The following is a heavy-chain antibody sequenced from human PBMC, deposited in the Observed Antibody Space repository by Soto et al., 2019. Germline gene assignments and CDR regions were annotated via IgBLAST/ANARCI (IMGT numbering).Heavy chain of an antibody. CDR3: ASPPYPGLYSYYYYGMDV. Sequence: GGSLRLSCAASGFTFSSYSMNWVRQAPGKGLEWVSSISSSSSYIYYADSVNGRFTISRDNAKNSLYLQMNSLRAEDTAVYYCASPPYPGLYSYYYYGMDVWGQGTTVTVSS. CDR1: GFTFSSYS. J-gene: IGHJ6*02. CDR2: ISSSSSYI. D-gene: IGHD2-15*01. V-gene: IGHV3-21*01.